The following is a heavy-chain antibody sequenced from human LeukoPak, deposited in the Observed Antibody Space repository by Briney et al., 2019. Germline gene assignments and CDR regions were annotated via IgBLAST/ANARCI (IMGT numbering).Heavy chain of an antibody. Sequence: GGSLRLSCAASGFTFSSYWMYWVRQAPGKGPVWVARINTDGGSLNYADSVKGRFTISRDNAKNTLYLQMNSLGAEGTAVYYCARRINYYDSSGYYYVRYFDSWGQGTLVAVSS. D-gene: IGHD3-22*01. CDR1: GFTFSSYW. CDR3: ARRINYYDSSGYYYVRYFDS. CDR2: INTDGGSL. J-gene: IGHJ4*02. V-gene: IGHV3-74*01.